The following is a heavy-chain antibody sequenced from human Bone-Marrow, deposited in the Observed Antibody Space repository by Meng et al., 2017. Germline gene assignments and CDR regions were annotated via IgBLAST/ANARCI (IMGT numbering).Heavy chain of an antibody. CDR1: GGSISRSNW. CDR2: IYHTGST. D-gene: IGHD2-2*01. Sequence: QVQLQEAGPGLVKHAGTLARTGAVSGGSISRSNWWSWVRQPPGKGLEWIGEIYHTGSTNYNPSLKSRVTISVDKSKNQFSLKLSSVTAADTAVYYCARGYCSTTNCNWFDPWGQGTLVTVSS. CDR3: ARGYCSTTNCNWFDP. V-gene: IGHV4-4*02. J-gene: IGHJ5*02.